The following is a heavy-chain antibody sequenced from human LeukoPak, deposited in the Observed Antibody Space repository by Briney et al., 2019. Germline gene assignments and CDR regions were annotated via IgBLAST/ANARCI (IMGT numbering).Heavy chain of an antibody. CDR2: IHGSGST. CDR1: GGSISTYY. Sequence: SETLSLTCTVSGGSISTYYWSWIRQPAGKGLEWIGRIHGSGSTSYNPSLKSRVTMSADTPKNQVSLKVNSVTAADTAVYYCARVRRYGDYLYWFDPWGQGTLVTVSS. D-gene: IGHD4-17*01. J-gene: IGHJ5*02. V-gene: IGHV4-4*07. CDR3: ARVRRYGDYLYWFDP.